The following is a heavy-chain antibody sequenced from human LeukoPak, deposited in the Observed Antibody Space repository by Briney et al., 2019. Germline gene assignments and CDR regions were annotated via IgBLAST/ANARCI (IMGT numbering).Heavy chain of an antibody. Sequence: GGSLRLSCAVSGFTVSTYVMHWVRRAPGEGLVWVSRINHDGSDISYADSVKGRSTISKDNAKNTLYLQMNSLRADDTAIYYCVRDSNFKIDYWGQGTLVTVSS. CDR3: VRDSNFKIDY. CDR2: INHDGSDI. J-gene: IGHJ4*02. D-gene: IGHD5-24*01. V-gene: IGHV3-74*01. CDR1: GFTVSTYV.